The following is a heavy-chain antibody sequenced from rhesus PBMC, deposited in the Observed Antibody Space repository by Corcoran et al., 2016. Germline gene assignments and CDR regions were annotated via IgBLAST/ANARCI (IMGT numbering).Heavy chain of an antibody. Sequence: QVQLVQSGAEIQQPGASVKLSCKASGYSFTNYYIHWVRQAPGQGLEWIGLNSPYNGNKVYAQNFQGRVTITTDTSTTTGYMELSSLRSEDTAVYYCTRAPAAGGFDYWGQGVPVTVSS. CDR1: GYSFTNYY. D-gene: IGHD6-25*01. J-gene: IGHJ4*01. V-gene: IGHV1-180*01. CDR3: TRAPAAGGFDY. CDR2: NSPYNGNK.